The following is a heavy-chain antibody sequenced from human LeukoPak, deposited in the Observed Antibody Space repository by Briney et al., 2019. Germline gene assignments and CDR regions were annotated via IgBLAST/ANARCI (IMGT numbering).Heavy chain of an antibody. J-gene: IGHJ4*02. CDR3: AKDPNPFYDFWSGYK. CDR2: IGGRDDRT. V-gene: IGHV3-23*01. D-gene: IGHD3-3*01. Sequence: GGSLRLSCAASGFTFAGHTMTWLRQAPGKGLEWVSIIGGRDDRTYYADSVEGRFTISRDNSKNILYLQMSSLRAEDTAVYYCAKDPNPFYDFWSGYKRGQGTLVTVSS. CDR1: GFTFAGHT.